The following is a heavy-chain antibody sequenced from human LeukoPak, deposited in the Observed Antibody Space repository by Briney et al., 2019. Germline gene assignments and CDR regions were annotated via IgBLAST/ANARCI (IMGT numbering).Heavy chain of an antibody. CDR3: TVPGSSGWSY. Sequence: PGGSLRLSCAASGFTFSGSAMHWARQASGKGLEWVGRIRSKANSYATAYAASVKGRFTISRDDSKNTAYLQMNSLKTEDTAVYYCTVPGSSGWSYWGQGTLVTVSS. CDR1: GFTFSGSA. D-gene: IGHD6-19*01. J-gene: IGHJ4*02. CDR2: IRSKANSYAT. V-gene: IGHV3-73*01.